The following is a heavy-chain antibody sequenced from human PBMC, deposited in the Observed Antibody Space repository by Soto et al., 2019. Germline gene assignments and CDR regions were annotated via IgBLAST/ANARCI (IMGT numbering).Heavy chain of an antibody. CDR3: ARHFYSSAWYAPRDY. V-gene: IGHV4-34*01. J-gene: IGHJ4*02. D-gene: IGHD6-19*01. CDR1: GGSPSGYY. CDR2: INHSGST. Sequence: PSETLSLTCVVSGGSPSGYYWNWIRQPPGKGLEWIGEINHSGSTNYNPSLKSRVTMSIDTSKNQFSLKLSSVTAADTAVYYCARHFYSSAWYAPRDYCGQGPLVTVSS.